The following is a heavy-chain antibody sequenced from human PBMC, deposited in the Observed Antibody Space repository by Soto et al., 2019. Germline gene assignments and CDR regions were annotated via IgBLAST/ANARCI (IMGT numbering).Heavy chain of an antibody. J-gene: IGHJ6*02. CDR3: ARGEPLRYFDWLHPYYYGMDV. D-gene: IGHD3-9*01. CDR2: ISYDGSNK. Sequence: GGSLRLSCAASGFTFSSYGMHWVRQAPGKGLEWVAVISYDGSNKYYADSVKGRFTISRDNAKNTLYLQMNSLRAEDTAVYYCARGEPLRYFDWLHPYYYGMDVRGQGTTVTVSS. V-gene: IGHV3-30*03. CDR1: GFTFSSYG.